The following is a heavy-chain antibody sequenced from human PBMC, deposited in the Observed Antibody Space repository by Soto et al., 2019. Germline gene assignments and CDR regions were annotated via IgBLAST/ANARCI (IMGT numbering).Heavy chain of an antibody. V-gene: IGHV1-69*13. Sequence: SVKVSCKASGGTFSSYAISWVRQAPGQGLEWMGGIIPIPGTANYAQKFQGRVTITADESTSTAYMELSSLRSEDTAVYYCARSQGSRTSLEIYYYYYYGMDVWGQVTTVSVSS. D-gene: IGHD2-2*01. J-gene: IGHJ6*02. CDR1: GGTFSSYA. CDR3: ARSQGSRTSLEIYYYYYYGMDV. CDR2: IIPIPGTA.